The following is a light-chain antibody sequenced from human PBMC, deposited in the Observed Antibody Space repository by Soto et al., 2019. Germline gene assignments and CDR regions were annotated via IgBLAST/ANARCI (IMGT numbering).Light chain of an antibody. CDR2: DVS. V-gene: IGKV3-11*01. CDR1: QSVSRY. CDR3: QQRSDWPIT. Sequence: EIVLTQFPATLSLSPGERATLSSRASQSVSRYLAWYQQKPGQAPRLLIYDVSTRAPGIPARFSGSGSGTDFTLTITSLEPEDFAVYFCQQRSDWPITFGQGTRLEIK. J-gene: IGKJ5*01.